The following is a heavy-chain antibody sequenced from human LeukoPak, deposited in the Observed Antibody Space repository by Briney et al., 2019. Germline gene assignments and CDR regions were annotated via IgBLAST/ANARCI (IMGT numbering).Heavy chain of an antibody. Sequence: SQTLSLTCAISGDSVSSNSAAWNWIRQSPSRGLEWLGRTYYRSKWYNDYAVSVKSRITINPDTSKNQFSLQLNSVTPEDTAVYYYARVIAAAADTYYYGMDVWGQGTTVTVSS. J-gene: IGHJ6*02. CDR2: TYYRSKWYN. CDR3: ARVIAAAADTYYYGMDV. CDR1: GDSVSSNSAA. V-gene: IGHV6-1*01. D-gene: IGHD6-13*01.